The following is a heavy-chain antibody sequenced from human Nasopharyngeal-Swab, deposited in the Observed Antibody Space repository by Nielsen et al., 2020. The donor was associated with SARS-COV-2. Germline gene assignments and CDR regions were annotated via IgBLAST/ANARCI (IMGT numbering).Heavy chain of an antibody. Sequence: SETLSLTCAVSGGSISSSNWWSWVRQPPGKGLEWIGEIYHSGSTNYNPSLKSRVTISVDKSKNQFSLKLSSVTAADTAVYYCARARRDFGSIFGVVNEFDYWGQGTLVTVSS. CDR2: IYHSGST. CDR3: ARARRDFGSIFGVVNEFDY. CDR1: GGSISSSNW. V-gene: IGHV4-4*02. D-gene: IGHD3-3*01. J-gene: IGHJ4*02.